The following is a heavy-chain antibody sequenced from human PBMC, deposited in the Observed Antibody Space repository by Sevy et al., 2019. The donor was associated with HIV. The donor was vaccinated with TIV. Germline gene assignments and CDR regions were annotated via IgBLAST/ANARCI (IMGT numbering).Heavy chain of an antibody. J-gene: IGHJ4*01. CDR2: LSFGCGKI. V-gene: IGHV3-23*01. CDR3: ARQGCTKPHDY. D-gene: IGHD2-8*01. Sequence: GGYLRLSCAASGFTFNIYSMSWVRQTPGKGLEWVATLSFGCGKINHADAVKGRFTMSRDDSKNAVYLQMNNLRVEDTAIYYCARQGCTKPHDYWGHGTLVTVSS. CDR1: GFTFNIYS.